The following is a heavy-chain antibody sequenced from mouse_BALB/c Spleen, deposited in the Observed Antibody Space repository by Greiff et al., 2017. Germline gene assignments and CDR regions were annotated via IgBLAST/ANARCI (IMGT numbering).Heavy chain of an antibody. D-gene: IGHD2-1*01. CDR1: GYTFTSYW. Sequence: VQLQQPGAELVRPRASVKLSCKASGYTFTSYWMNWVKQRPEQGLEWIGKIDPNSGGTKYNEKFKSKATLTVDKPSSTAYMQLSSLTSEDSAVYYCTRSGGNYGLDYWGQGTTLTVSS. V-gene: IGHV1S36*01. CDR3: TRSGGNYGLDY. J-gene: IGHJ2*01. CDR2: IDPNSGGT.